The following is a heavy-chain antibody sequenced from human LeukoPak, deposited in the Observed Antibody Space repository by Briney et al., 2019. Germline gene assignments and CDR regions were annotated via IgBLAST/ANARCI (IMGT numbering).Heavy chain of an antibody. Sequence: SVKVSCKASGGTFSSYAISWVRQAPGQGLEWMGRIIPILGIANYAQKFQGRVTITADKSTSTAYMELSSLRSEDTAVYYCARDVPGRFRYFNLWGRGTLVTVSS. CDR2: IIPILGIA. J-gene: IGHJ2*01. CDR3: ARDVPGRFRYFNL. CDR1: GGTFSSYA. V-gene: IGHV1-69*04. D-gene: IGHD1-26*01.